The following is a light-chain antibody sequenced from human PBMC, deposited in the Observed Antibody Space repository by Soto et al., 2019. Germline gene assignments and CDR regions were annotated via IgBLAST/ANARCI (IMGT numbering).Light chain of an antibody. V-gene: IGLV2-8*01. J-gene: IGLJ1*01. CDR2: EVS. Sequence: QSALTQPPSASGSPGQSVTISCTGTSSDVGGYNYVSWYQQHPGKAPKLMIYEVSKRPSGVPDRFSGSKSGNTASLTVSGLQAEDEADYYCSSYVGGNSYVFGTGTKLTVL. CDR3: SSYVGGNSYV. CDR1: SSDVGGYNY.